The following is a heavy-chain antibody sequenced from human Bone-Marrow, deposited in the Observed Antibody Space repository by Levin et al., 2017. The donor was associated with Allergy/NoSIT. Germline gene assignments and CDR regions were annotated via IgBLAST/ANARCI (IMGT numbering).Heavy chain of an antibody. V-gene: IGHV4-39*07. CDR1: GGSISDDSYY. J-gene: IGHJ6*02. CDR2: IYYDGSA. Sequence: SQTLSLTCTVSGGSISDDSYYWAWVRQPPGKGLEWIGSIYYDGSAYYNPSLKTRLTISVDTSKNQFSLRLNSVTAADTAVYYCAGEPNSPYYYHYGLDVWGQGTTVTVSS. D-gene: IGHD2/OR15-2a*01. CDR3: AGEPNSPYYYHYGLDV.